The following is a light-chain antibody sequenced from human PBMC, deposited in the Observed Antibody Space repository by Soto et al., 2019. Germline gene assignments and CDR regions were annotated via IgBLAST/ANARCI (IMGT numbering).Light chain of an antibody. V-gene: IGLV4-69*01. CDR1: SGHSSYA. CDR2: LNNDGSH. Sequence: QPVLTQSPSAPASLGASVKLTCTLSSGHSSYAIAWHQKQPGKGPRYLMDLNNDGSHSKGDGIPDRFSGSSSGAERYLIISSLQSEDEADYYCQTWGTGFQVFGGGTKLTVL. J-gene: IGLJ2*01. CDR3: QTWGTGFQV.